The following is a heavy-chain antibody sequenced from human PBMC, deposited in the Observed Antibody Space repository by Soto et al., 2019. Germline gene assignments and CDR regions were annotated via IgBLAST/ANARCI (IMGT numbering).Heavy chain of an antibody. J-gene: IGHJ3*02. D-gene: IGHD6-13*01. Sequence: MQLVESGGDLVQPVGSLKLSCVGSGYTFSDHYMDWVRQAPGKGLEWVGRIRNRGGGYITQYAASVRGRFTVSRDDIKDSLYLQMNSRKIDDTVVYYFSRAACVHGFDMWGQGSVVPVSS. V-gene: IGHV3-72*01. CDR3: SRAACVHGFDM. CDR2: IRNRGGGYIT. CDR1: GYTFSDHY.